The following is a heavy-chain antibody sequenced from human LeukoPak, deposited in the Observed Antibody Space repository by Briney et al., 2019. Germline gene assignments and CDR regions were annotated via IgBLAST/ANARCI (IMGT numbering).Heavy chain of an antibody. CDR3: ANLGATSRDY. CDR2: ISSSSTI. J-gene: IGHJ4*02. CDR1: GFTFSSYS. Sequence: GGSLRLSCAASGFTFSSYSMNWVRQAPGKGLEWVSYISSSSTIYYADSVKGRFTISRDNAKNSLYLQMNSLRAEDTAVYYCANLGATSRDYWGQGTLVTVSS. V-gene: IGHV3-48*01. D-gene: IGHD1-26*01.